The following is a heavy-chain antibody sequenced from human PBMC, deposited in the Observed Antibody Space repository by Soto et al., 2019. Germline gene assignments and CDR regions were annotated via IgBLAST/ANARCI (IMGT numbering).Heavy chain of an antibody. CDR1: GYTFTSYG. V-gene: IGHV1-18*01. CDR3: ANRSPSVDY. Sequence: QVQLVQSGPEVKKPGASVKVSCKTSGYTFTSYGIAWVRQAPGQGLEWMGWISTYKGNTNYAQKFQGRVTMTTDTSTSTAYMELRSLRSDDTAVYYCANRSPSVDYWGQGTLVTVSS. J-gene: IGHJ4*02. D-gene: IGHD6-19*01. CDR2: ISTYKGNT.